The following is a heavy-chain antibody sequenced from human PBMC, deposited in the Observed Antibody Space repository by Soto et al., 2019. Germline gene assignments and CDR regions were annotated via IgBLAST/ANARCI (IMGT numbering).Heavy chain of an antibody. CDR2: LYYGRSA. Sequence: QVQLQESGPGLVKPSETLSLTCAVSGDSISSYYCMWIRQPPGKGLESIGYLYYGRSANYNPSLTSRVTLSVDTPTNQCSLTLSSMPAADTAVYYCALRSMAVVPEYWGQGTLVTVSS. V-gene: IGHV4-59*01. CDR1: GDSISSYY. CDR3: ALRSMAVVPEY. J-gene: IGHJ4*02. D-gene: IGHD3-22*01.